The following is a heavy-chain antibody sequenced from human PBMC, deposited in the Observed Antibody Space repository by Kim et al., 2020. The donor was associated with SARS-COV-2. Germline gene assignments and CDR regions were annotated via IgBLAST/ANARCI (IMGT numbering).Heavy chain of an antibody. CDR3: ARDPKLRITIFGVVTTGFDY. J-gene: IGHJ4*02. V-gene: IGHV1-18*01. CDR2: ISAYNGNT. D-gene: IGHD3-3*01. CDR1: GYTFTSYG. Sequence: ASVKVSCKASGYTFTSYGISWVRQAPGQGLEWMGWISAYNGNTNYAQKLQGRVTMTTDTSTGTAYMERRSLRPDETAEYYCARDPKLRITIFGVVTTGFDYWGQGPLVTVSS.